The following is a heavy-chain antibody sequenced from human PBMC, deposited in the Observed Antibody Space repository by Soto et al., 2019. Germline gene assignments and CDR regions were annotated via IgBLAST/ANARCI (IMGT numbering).Heavy chain of an antibody. CDR1: GGSFSGYY. CDR2: INDRGSI. Sequence: QVQLQQWGAGPLRPLETLSLTCGVSGGSFSGYYWAWIRQSPGKGLEWIGEINDRGSINYNPSLKSRVSISVDTWKNHISLKLRSVTAADPAVYYCARESHDILTGPPWVWYFDLWGRGTLVTVSS. V-gene: IGHV4-34*01. D-gene: IGHD3-9*01. J-gene: IGHJ2*01. CDR3: ARESHDILTGPPWVWYFDL.